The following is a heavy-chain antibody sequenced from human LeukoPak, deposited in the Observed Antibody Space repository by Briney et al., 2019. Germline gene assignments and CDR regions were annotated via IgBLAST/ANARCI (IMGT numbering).Heavy chain of an antibody. Sequence: SETLSLTCTVSSGSMDSYYWGWVRQPAGRGLEWIGRIYTTGKTDYDPSLKSRLTMSVDTSKRQFSLNLRSVSAADTAIYYCARHGYTASHYFLDYWSQGTLVTVSS. V-gene: IGHV4-4*07. D-gene: IGHD3-16*01. CDR1: SGSMDSYY. J-gene: IGHJ4*02. CDR3: ARHGYTASHYFLDY. CDR2: IYTTGKT.